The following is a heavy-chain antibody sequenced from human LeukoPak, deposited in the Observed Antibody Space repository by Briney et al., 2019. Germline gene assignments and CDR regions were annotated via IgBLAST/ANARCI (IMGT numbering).Heavy chain of an antibody. J-gene: IGHJ4*02. V-gene: IGHV1-2*02. CDR2: INPNSGGT. Sequence: ASVKVSCKASGYTFTGYYMHWVRQAPGQGLEWMGWINPNSGGTNYAQRFQGRVTMTRDTSISTAYMELSRLRSDDTAVYYCARGGYYDNSGSADYWGQGTLVTVSS. CDR3: ARGGYYDNSGSADY. CDR1: GYTFTGYY. D-gene: IGHD3-22*01.